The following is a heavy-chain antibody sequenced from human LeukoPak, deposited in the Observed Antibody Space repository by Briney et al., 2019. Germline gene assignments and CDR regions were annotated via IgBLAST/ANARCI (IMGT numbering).Heavy chain of an antibody. D-gene: IGHD6-19*01. Sequence: ASVKVSCKVSGYTFTDYYMHWVEQAPGKGGEGMGLVDHEDGETIYAEHFQGRVTITADTSTDTAYMGLSSPRSEDTAVYYCASEEIRQWLVRNDYWGQGTLITVSS. J-gene: IGHJ4*02. CDR1: GYTFTDYY. V-gene: IGHV1-69-2*01. CDR2: VDHEDGET. CDR3: ASEEIRQWLVRNDY.